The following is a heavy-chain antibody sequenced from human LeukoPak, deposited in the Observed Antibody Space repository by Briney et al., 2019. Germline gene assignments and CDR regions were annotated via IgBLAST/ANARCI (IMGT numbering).Heavy chain of an antibody. CDR3: AKYGGSGWVIDY. CDR2: MYSRGST. V-gene: IGHV4-59*08. J-gene: IGHJ4*02. CDR1: GGSISSYS. Sequence: SETLSLTCTVSGGSISSYSWSWIRQPPGKGLEWIGYMYSRGSTNDNPSLKSRVTISVDTSKNQFSLKLTSVTAADTAVYYCAKYGGSGWVIDYWGQGTLVTVSS. D-gene: IGHD6-19*01.